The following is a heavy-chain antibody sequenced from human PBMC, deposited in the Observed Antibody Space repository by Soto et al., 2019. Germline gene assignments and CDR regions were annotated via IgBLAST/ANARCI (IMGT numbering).Heavy chain of an antibody. D-gene: IGHD4-4*01. CDR2: ISSSSYK. V-gene: IGHV3-21*01. Sequence: EVQLVESGGGLVKPGGSLRLSCAASGFTFSSYSMNWVRQAPGKGLEWVSSISSSSYKNYDDSVKGRFTISRDNAKNSLYLQMNSLRAEDTAVYYCARRAPGPPNTVTYYFDYWGQGTLVTVSS. CDR1: GFTFSSYS. CDR3: ARRAPGPPNTVTYYFDY. J-gene: IGHJ4*02.